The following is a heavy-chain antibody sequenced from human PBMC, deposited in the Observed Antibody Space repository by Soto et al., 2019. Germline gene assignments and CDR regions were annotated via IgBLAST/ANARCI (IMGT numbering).Heavy chain of an antibody. CDR1: GASNSDHK. J-gene: IGHJ4*02. CDR2: TYYSGYT. D-gene: IGHD2-15*01. CDR3: AREWSALDF. V-gene: IGHV4-59*11. Sequence: PSETLSLTGTVSGASNSDHKWHWIRQPPGMGLERIGYTYYSGYTSYNPSLKSRITISVDTSKHQFSLTLNSVTAADTAVYYCAREWSALDFWGQGTLVTVSS.